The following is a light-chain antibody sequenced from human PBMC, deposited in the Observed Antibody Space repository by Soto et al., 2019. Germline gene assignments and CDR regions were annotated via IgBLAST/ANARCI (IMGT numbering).Light chain of an antibody. CDR3: QQYDSSPLT. Sequence: EIVLTQSPGTLSLSPGERATISCRASQSVSSSFLAWYQQKPGQAPSLLIYGASSRATGIPDRFSGSGSGTDFTLTISRLEPEDFAVYYCQQYDSSPLTFGGGTKVEIK. CDR2: GAS. J-gene: IGKJ4*01. CDR1: QSVSSSF. V-gene: IGKV3-20*01.